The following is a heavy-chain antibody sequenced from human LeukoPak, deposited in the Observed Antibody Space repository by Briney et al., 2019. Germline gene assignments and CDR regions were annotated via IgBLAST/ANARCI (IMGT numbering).Heavy chain of an antibody. CDR3: ARGPMVRTNLFDY. CDR1: GVTFDDYG. V-gene: IGHV3-20*04. D-gene: IGHD3-10*01. CDR2: TNWNGGST. Sequence: GGSLRLYCAASGVTFDDYGMSWVRQAPGRGLEWVSGTNWNGGSTGYADSVKGRFTISRDNAKNTLYLQMNSLRAEDTAVYYCARGPMVRTNLFDYWGQGTLVTVSS. J-gene: IGHJ4*02.